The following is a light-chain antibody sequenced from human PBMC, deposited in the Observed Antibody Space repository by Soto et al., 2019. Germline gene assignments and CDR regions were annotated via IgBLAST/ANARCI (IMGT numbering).Light chain of an antibody. Sequence: VLTQSPASLSVSPGQTATLSCRASQSVGSAFGWYQQKPGQAPRLLIYGASTRAAGIPARFSGSGSGTDFTLTISRLEPEDFAVFYCQQYGTSEIIFGQGTRLEIK. V-gene: IGKV3-20*01. CDR2: GAS. CDR1: QSVGSAF. J-gene: IGKJ5*01. CDR3: QQYGTSEII.